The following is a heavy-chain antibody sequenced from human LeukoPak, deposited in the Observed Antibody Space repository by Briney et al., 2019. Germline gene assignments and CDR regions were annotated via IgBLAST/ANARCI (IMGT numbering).Heavy chain of an antibody. D-gene: IGHD4-17*01. CDR1: GGSFSGYY. V-gene: IGHV4-34*01. J-gene: IGHJ5*02. Sequence: SETLSLTCAVYGGSFSGYYWSWIRQPPGKGLEWIGEINHSGSTNYNPSLKSRVTISVDTSKNQFSLKLSSVTAADTAVYYCARSYGDYVNWFDPWGQGTLVTVSS. CDR3: ARSYGDYVNWFDP. CDR2: INHSGST.